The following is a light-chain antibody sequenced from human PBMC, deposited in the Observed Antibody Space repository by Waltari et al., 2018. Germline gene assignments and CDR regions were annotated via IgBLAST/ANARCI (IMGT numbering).Light chain of an antibody. V-gene: IGKV1-5*03. CDR3: QQYHSDLLS. CDR1: QRIDSW. CDR2: KSS. J-gene: IGKJ4*01. Sequence: DIQMVQSTSTLSAAVADRLTMTCRASQRIDSWLAWYQRKPGKAPRVIIYKSSSLEDGVPSRFSGSGFGTEFTLTINNLQPDDFATYYCQQYHSDLLSFGGGTRVEIK.